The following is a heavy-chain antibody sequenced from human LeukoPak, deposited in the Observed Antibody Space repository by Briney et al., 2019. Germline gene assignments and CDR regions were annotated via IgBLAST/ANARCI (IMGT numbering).Heavy chain of an antibody. CDR3: ARGRWLQPWGYFDY. CDR2: IIPIFGTA. CDR1: GYTFNSYG. D-gene: IGHD5-24*01. Sequence: HVASVKVSCKSSGYTFNSYGISWVRQAPGQGLEWMGGIIPIFGTANYAQKFQGRVTITTDESTSTAYMELSSLRSEDTAVYYCARGRWLQPWGYFDYWGQGTLVTVSS. J-gene: IGHJ4*02. V-gene: IGHV1-69*05.